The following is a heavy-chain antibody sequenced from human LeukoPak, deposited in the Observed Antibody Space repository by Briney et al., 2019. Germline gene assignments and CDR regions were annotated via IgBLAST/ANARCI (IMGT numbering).Heavy chain of an antibody. CDR3: AREEWELRAFDY. J-gene: IGHJ4*02. CDR2: IYHSGST. CDR1: GYSISSGYY. V-gene: IGHV4-38-2*02. D-gene: IGHD1-26*01. Sequence: SETLSLTCTVSGYSISSGYYWGWIRQPPGKGLEWIGSIYHSGSTYYNPSLKSRVTISVDTPKNQFSLKLSSVTAADTAVYYCAREEWELRAFDYWGQGTLVTVSS.